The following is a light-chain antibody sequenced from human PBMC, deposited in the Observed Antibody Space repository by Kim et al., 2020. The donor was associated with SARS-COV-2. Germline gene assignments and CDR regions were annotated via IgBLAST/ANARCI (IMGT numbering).Light chain of an antibody. Sequence: SSPGERVTLSCRASQSISYEWLAWYQQRPGQAPRLLIYGAYRRATGIPDRFNAYGSGTDFTLTISRLEPEDFAVYYCQQYGNSITFGGGTKVDIK. J-gene: IGKJ4*01. CDR1: QSISYEW. CDR2: GAY. CDR3: QQYGNSIT. V-gene: IGKV3-20*01.